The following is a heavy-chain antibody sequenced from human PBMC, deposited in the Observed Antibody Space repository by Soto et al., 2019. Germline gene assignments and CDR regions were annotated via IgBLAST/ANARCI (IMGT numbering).Heavy chain of an antibody. Sequence: EVQLLESGGGLVQPGGSLRLSCAASGFTFSSYAMSWVRQAPGKGLEWVSVISGSGDSTYYADSVRGRFTISRDNSKNTLYLQMNSLRAEDWAVYYCAKDRDGAAAGPTKFYGMDVWGQGTTVTVSS. V-gene: IGHV3-23*01. D-gene: IGHD6-13*01. J-gene: IGHJ6*02. CDR1: GFTFSSYA. CDR3: AKDRDGAAAGPTKFYGMDV. CDR2: ISGSGDST.